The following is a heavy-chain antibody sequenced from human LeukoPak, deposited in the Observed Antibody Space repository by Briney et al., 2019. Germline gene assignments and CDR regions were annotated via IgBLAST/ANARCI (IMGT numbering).Heavy chain of an antibody. D-gene: IGHD2-2*01. Sequence: SETLSLTCAVSGGSISSYYWSWIRQPAGKGLEWIGRIYTSGSTNYNHSLKSRVTMSVDTSKNQFSLKLSSVTAADTAVYYCARDLHVVPAAIFRDDAFDIWGQGTMVSVSS. CDR1: GGSISSYY. CDR3: ARDLHVVPAAIFRDDAFDI. CDR2: IYTSGST. V-gene: IGHV4-4*07. J-gene: IGHJ3*02.